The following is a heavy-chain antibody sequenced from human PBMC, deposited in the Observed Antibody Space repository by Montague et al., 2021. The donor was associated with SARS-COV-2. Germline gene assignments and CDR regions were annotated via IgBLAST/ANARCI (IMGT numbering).Heavy chain of an antibody. J-gene: IGHJ4*02. CDR1: GGSISSYY. CDR3: ARGSHYYDSSGYYFDY. V-gene: IGHV4-59*01. D-gene: IGHD3-22*01. CDR2: IYYSGST. Sequence: SETLSLTCTVSGGSISSYYWSWIRQPPGKGLEWIGYIYYSGSTNXNPSLKSRVTISVDTSKNQFSLKLSSVTAAATAVYYCARGSHYYDSSGYYFDYWGQGTLVTVSS.